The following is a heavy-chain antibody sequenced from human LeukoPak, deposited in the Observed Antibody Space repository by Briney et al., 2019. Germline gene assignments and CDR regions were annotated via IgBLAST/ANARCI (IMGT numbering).Heavy chain of an antibody. V-gene: IGHV4-59*08. D-gene: IGHD3-22*01. CDR2: IYYSGST. CDR3: ARHYDSSDYWYYFDY. Sequence: SETLSLTCTVSGVSISSYYWSWIRQPPGKGLEWIGYIYYSGSTNYNPSLKSRVTISLDTSKNQFSLKLSSVTAADTAVYYCARHYDSSDYWYYFDYWGQGTLVTVSS. J-gene: IGHJ4*02. CDR1: GVSISSYY.